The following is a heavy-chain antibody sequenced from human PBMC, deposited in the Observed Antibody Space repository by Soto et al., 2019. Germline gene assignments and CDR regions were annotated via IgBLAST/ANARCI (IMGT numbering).Heavy chain of an antibody. Sequence: QVQLVESGGGVVQPGRSLRLSCAASGFTFSNNAMDWVRQAPGKGLEWVAVISYDGSNKYIAETVTGRFTISRDNSTNPLFLQMNSLRAEDTAISYCARGTTTSAFSAMDVWGQGTTVTVSS. CDR2: ISYDGSNK. CDR1: GFTFSNNA. CDR3: ARGTTTSAFSAMDV. D-gene: IGHD1-1*01. J-gene: IGHJ6*02. V-gene: IGHV3-30-3*01.